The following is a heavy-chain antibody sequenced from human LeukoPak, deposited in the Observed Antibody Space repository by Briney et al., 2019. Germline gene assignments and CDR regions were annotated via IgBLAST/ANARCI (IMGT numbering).Heavy chain of an antibody. CDR2: IYTGGST. D-gene: IGHD2-2*01. CDR3: ATLVVPATFYYGMDV. V-gene: IGHV3-66*01. CDR1: GFTVSSNY. J-gene: IGHJ6*02. Sequence: PGGSLRLSCAASGFTVSSNYMSWVRQAPGKGLEWVSVIYTGGSTNYAASVKGRFTISRDNSKNTLYLQMNSLRAEDTAVYYCATLVVPATFYYGMDVWGQGTTVTVSS.